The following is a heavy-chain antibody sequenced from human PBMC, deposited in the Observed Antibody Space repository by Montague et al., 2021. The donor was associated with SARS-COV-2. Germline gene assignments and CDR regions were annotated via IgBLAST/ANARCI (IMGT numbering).Heavy chain of an antibody. CDR3: ARGTPIAAALINWFDP. CDR2: IYYSGSI. V-gene: IGHV4-59*01. CDR1: GGSISSYY. Sequence: SETLSLTCTVSGGSISSYYWSWIRQHPGKGLEWIGYIYYSGSINYNPSLKSRVTISVDTSKNQFSLKLSPVTAADTAVYYCARGTPIAAALINWFDPWGQGTLVTVSS. D-gene: IGHD6-13*01. J-gene: IGHJ5*02.